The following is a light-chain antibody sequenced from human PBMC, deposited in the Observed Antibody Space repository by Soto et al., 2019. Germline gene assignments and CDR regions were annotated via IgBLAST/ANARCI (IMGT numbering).Light chain of an antibody. CDR2: NNN. Sequence: QSVLTQPPSASGTPGQRVTISRSGSSSNIGSNTVNWYQQLPGTAPKLLIYNNNQRPSGVPDRFSGSKSGTSASLAISGLQSGDEADYYCAAWDDSLNGLVFGTGTKLTVL. V-gene: IGLV1-44*01. J-gene: IGLJ1*01. CDR1: SSNIGSNT. CDR3: AAWDDSLNGLV.